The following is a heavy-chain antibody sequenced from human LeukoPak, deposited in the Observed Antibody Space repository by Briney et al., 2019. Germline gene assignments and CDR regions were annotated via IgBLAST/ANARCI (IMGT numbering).Heavy chain of an antibody. D-gene: IGHD6-19*01. CDR2: ISGSGGST. Sequence: GGSLRLSCAASGFTFSSYAMSWVRQAPGKGPEWVSAISGSGGSTYYADSVKGRFTISRDNSKNTLYLQMNSLRAEDTAVYYCAKDIAIGSGFSDYWGQGTLVTVSS. V-gene: IGHV3-23*01. CDR1: GFTFSSYA. CDR3: AKDIAIGSGFSDY. J-gene: IGHJ4*02.